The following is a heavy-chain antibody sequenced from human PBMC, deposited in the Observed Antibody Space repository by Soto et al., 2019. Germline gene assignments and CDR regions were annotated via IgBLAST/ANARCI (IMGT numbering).Heavy chain of an antibody. Sequence: GGSLRLSCAGSGFTFRGYAMTWVRQAPGKGLEWVSTLSDSGGHTYYADSVKGRFTISRGNPKNTLYLQMNSLRAEDTAVYYCAKDSQSVSVSAARVYGMDVWGQGTTVTVSS. V-gene: IGHV3-23*01. CDR2: LSDSGGHT. D-gene: IGHD2-2*01. CDR1: GFTFRGYA. CDR3: AKDSQSVSVSAARVYGMDV. J-gene: IGHJ6*02.